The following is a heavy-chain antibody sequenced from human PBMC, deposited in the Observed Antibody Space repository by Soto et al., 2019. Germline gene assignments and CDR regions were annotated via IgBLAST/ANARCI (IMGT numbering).Heavy chain of an antibody. Sequence: LETLSLTCSVSGGSVYDFYWNWLRQTPGKGLEWIGNIYNNGRTNYNPSLKNRVTISIDTSKNQFSLHLSSVTTADTAMYFCARGHGIYVRFDSWGQGTLVTVSS. J-gene: IGHJ4*02. CDR1: GGSVYDFY. CDR2: IYNNGRT. CDR3: ARGHGIYVRFDS. D-gene: IGHD3-10*02. V-gene: IGHV4-59*02.